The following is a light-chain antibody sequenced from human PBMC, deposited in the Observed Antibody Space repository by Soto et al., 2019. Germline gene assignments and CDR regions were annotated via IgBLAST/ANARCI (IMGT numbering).Light chain of an antibody. V-gene: IGLV2-14*01. Sequence: QSALTQPASVSGSPGQSITISCIGSTSNVGGHNYVSWDQQYAGKAPQLMIYEVSNRPSGVSNRFSGSKSGNTASLTISGLQAEDEADYYCSSYSSSSTLYVFGTGTKVTLL. CDR3: SSYSSSSTLYV. CDR2: EVS. CDR1: TSNVGGHNY. J-gene: IGLJ1*01.